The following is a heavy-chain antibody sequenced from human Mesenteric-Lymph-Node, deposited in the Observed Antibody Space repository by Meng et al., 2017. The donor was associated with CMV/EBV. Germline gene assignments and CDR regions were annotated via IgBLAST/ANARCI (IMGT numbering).Heavy chain of an antibody. CDR2: IAGSSSYV. D-gene: IGHD2-2*01. J-gene: IGHJ4*02. Sequence: SGFSFNINTRNWGRQAPGKGLEWGSSIAGSSSYVYYANSLKGRFTVSSDNAKNSLYLQMNSLRAEDTAVYYCAKVPRCSSTSCSEDYWGQGPLVTVSS. CDR1: GFSFNINT. V-gene: IGHV3-21*04. CDR3: AKVPRCSSTSCSEDY.